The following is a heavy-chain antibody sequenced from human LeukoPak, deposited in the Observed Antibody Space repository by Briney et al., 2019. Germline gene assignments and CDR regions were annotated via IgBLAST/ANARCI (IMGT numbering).Heavy chain of an antibody. V-gene: IGHV3-23*01. D-gene: IGHD3-9*01. J-gene: IGHJ4*02. CDR2: ISGSGTGGNT. Sequence: GGSLRLSCAASGFTFNSYAMSWVRQAPGKGLEWVSGISGSGTGGNTYYGDSVKGRFTISRDNSKNKLYLQMNSLRAEDTAMYYCANGPHYNILTGFYKVRSHLDYWGQGTLVTVSS. CDR1: GFTFNSYA. CDR3: ANGPHYNILTGFYKVRSHLDY.